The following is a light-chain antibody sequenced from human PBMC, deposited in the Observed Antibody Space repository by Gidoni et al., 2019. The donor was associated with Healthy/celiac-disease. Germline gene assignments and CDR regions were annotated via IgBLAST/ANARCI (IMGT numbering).Light chain of an antibody. CDR1: QSVSSSY. CDR2: DAS. V-gene: IGKV3-20*01. Sequence: EIVLTQSPGTLSLSPGERATLSCRARQSVSSSYLAWYQQKPGQAPRLRIKDASSRATGIPDRFSGSESGTDFTLTISRLEPEDFAVYYCQQYGTSPTFGGGTKVEIK. J-gene: IGKJ4*01. CDR3: QQYGTSPT.